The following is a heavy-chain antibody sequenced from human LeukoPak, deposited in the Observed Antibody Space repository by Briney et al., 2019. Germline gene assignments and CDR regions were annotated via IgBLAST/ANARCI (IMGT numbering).Heavy chain of an antibody. CDR1: GFTFSDHY. CDR2: IRNKANSYTT. V-gene: IGHV3-72*01. Sequence: GSLRLSCAASGFTFSDHYMDWVRQSPGKGLEWVGRIRNKANSYTTDYAASVKGRFTISRDDSKNSLYLQVNSLKTEDTAVYYCVSGYCSGGSCYSSPGWFDPWGQGTLVTVSS. CDR3: VSGYCSGGSCYSSPGWFDP. D-gene: IGHD2-15*01. J-gene: IGHJ5*02.